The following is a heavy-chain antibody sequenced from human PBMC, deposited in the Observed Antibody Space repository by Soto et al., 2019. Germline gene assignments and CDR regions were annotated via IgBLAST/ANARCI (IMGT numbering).Heavy chain of an antibody. Sequence: ESGGGLVQPGGSLRLSCAASGFTFSSYSMNWVRQAPGKGLEWVSYISSSSSTIYYADSVKGRFTISRDNAKNSLYLQMNSLRAEDTAVYYCARGLVVPAAMPGFDYWGQGTLVTVSS. CDR2: ISSSSSTI. D-gene: IGHD2-2*01. CDR1: GFTFSSYS. V-gene: IGHV3-48*01. J-gene: IGHJ4*02. CDR3: ARGLVVPAAMPGFDY.